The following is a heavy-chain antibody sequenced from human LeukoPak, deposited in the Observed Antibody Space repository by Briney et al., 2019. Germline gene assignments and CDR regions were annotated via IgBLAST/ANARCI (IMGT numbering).Heavy chain of an antibody. CDR1: GYTFTGYY. Sequence: ASVKVSCKASGYTFTGYYMHWVRQAPGQGLEWMGIINPSGGSTSYAQKFQGRVTMTRDTSISTAYMELSRLRSDDTAVYYCARDRGSGYENFDYWGQGTLVTVSS. V-gene: IGHV1-2*02. CDR2: INPSGGST. J-gene: IGHJ4*02. CDR3: ARDRGSGYENFDY. D-gene: IGHD5-12*01.